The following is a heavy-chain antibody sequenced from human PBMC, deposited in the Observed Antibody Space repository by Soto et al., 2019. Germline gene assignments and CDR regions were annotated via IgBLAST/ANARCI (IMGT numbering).Heavy chain of an antibody. CDR1: GFTFSSYS. Sequence: PGGSLRLSCAASGFTFSSYSMNWVRQAPGKGLEWVSSISSSSSYIYYADSVKGRFTISRDNAKNSLYLQMNSLRAEDTAVYYCAREEFGCSSTSCHPTSYYYYYGMDVWGQGTTVTVSS. J-gene: IGHJ6*02. V-gene: IGHV3-21*01. D-gene: IGHD2-2*01. CDR2: ISSSSSYI. CDR3: AREEFGCSSTSCHPTSYYYYYGMDV.